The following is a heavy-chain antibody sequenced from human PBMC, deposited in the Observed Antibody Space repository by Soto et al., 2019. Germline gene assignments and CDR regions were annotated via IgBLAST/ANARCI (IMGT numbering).Heavy chain of an antibody. CDR1: GFTFDDYT. V-gene: IGHV3-43*01. CDR3: AKDRGPITYYYDSSGFDY. Sequence: VGSLRLSCAASGFTFDDYTMHWVRQAPGKGLEWVSLISWDGGSTYYADSVKGRFTISRDNSKNSLYLQMNSLRTEDTALYYCAKDRGPITYYYDSSGFDYWGQGTLVTVSS. J-gene: IGHJ4*02. CDR2: ISWDGGST. D-gene: IGHD3-22*01.